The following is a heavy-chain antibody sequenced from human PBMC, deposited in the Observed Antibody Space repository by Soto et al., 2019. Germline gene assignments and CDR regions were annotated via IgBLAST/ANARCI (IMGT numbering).Heavy chain of an antibody. CDR2: INYSGTT. CDR3: ARDHKWDGMDV. CDR1: GGSFSSDSFI. V-gene: IGHV4-31*03. J-gene: IGHJ6*02. D-gene: IGHD1-26*01. Sequence: QVQLQESGPGLVKPSQTLSLTCSVSGGSFSSDSFIWSWVRQFPGKGLEWIGNINYSGTTYYNPSLRSRITMSVDTSKNQFSLNLSSVTAADTAVYYCARDHKWDGMDVWGQGTTVTVSS.